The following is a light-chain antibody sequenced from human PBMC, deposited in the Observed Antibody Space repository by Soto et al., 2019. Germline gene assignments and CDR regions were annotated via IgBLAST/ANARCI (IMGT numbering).Light chain of an antibody. V-gene: IGKV2-28*01. J-gene: IGKJ3*01. CDR3: MQALQTPLT. Sequence: DIVMTQAPLSLPVTPGESASISCRSSQSLLHSNGYTYLDWYLQKPGQSPQLLIYWGSNRASGVPDRFSGSGSGTDFTLKISRVEAEDVGVYYCMQALQTPLTFGPGTKVDSK. CDR1: QSLLHSNGYTY. CDR2: WGS.